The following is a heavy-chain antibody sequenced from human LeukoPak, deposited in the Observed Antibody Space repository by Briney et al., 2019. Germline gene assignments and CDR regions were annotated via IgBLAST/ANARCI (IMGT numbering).Heavy chain of an antibody. J-gene: IGHJ4*02. CDR3: ARGGSYVRSDY. CDR2: IKQDASEK. D-gene: IGHD1-26*01. V-gene: IGHV3-7*04. Sequence: GGSLRLSCAVSGFTFSRYWMTWVRQAPGKGLEWVANIKQDASEKYYLDSVKGRVTISRDNANNLLYLQMNSLRAEDTAVYYWARGGSYVRSDYWGQGTLVTVSS. CDR1: GFTFSRYW.